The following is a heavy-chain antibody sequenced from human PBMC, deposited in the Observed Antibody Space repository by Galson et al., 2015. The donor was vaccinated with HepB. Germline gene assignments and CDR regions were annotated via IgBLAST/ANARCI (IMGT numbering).Heavy chain of an antibody. CDR2: ISTDGAYT. CDR1: EFTSSDYY. Sequence: SLRLSCAASEFTSSDYYMSWIRQAPGKGLEWISIISTDGAYTNYADSVKGRFTISRDNAKNSLFLQMNILRAEDTAIYYCERDRGDYGDGNWFDPWGQGTLVSVSS. D-gene: IGHD4-17*01. V-gene: IGHV3-11*06. CDR3: ERDRGDYGDGNWFDP. J-gene: IGHJ5*02.